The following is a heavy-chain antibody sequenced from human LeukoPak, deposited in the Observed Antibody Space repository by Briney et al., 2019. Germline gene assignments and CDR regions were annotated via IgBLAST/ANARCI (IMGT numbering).Heavy chain of an antibody. CDR1: GGSISSYY. CDR3: ARDAGTVTTWNYHYGMDV. V-gene: IGHV4-59*01. J-gene: IGHJ6*02. D-gene: IGHD4-11*01. CDR2: IYYSGST. Sequence: PSETLSLTCTVSGGSISSYYWSWIRQPPGKGLEWIGYIYYSGSTNYNPSLKSRVTISVDTSKNQFSLKLSSVTAADTAVYYCARDAGTVTTWNYHYGMDVWGQGTTVTVSS.